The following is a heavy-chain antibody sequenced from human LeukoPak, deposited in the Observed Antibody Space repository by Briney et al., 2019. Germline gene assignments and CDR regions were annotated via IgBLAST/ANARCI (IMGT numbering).Heavy chain of an antibody. Sequence: ASVKVSCKASGYTFTCYYIHWVRQAPGQGLEWMGYINPNSGGANYAQRFQGRVTMTRDTSISTAYMDLSRLRSDDTAVYYCARIEGGTGTTSDWGQGTLVTVSS. V-gene: IGHV1-2*02. D-gene: IGHD2-21*02. CDR2: INPNSGGA. J-gene: IGHJ4*02. CDR3: ARIEGGTGTTSD. CDR1: GYTFTCYY.